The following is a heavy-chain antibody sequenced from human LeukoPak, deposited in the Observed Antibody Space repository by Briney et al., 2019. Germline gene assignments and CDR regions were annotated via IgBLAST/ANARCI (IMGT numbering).Heavy chain of an antibody. CDR1: GFIFNSFF. CDR2: ISGSGGST. V-gene: IGHV3-23*01. Sequence: GGSLRLSCAASGFIFNSFFMSWVRQAPGKGLEWVSAISGSGGSTYYADSVKGRFTISRDNSKNTLYLQMNSLRAEDTAVYCCANDYGSGSYFSDYWGQGTLVTVSS. D-gene: IGHD3-10*01. CDR3: ANDYGSGSYFSDY. J-gene: IGHJ4*02.